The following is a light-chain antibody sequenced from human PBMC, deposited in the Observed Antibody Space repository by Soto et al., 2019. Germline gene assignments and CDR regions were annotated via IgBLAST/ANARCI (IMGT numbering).Light chain of an antibody. J-gene: IGKJ2*01. V-gene: IGKV3-15*01. CDR1: QSVTTN. Sequence: EIVMTQSPATLSVSPGERATLSCRARQSVTTNLAWYQQKPGQAPRLLIYGASSRATGIPARFSGSGSGTEVTLTISSLQSEDFAVYYCQQYNKWPPYTFGQGTKLEIK. CDR2: GAS. CDR3: QQYNKWPPYT.